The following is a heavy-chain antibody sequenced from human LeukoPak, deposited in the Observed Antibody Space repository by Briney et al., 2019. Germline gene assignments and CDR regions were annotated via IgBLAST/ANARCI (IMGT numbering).Heavy chain of an antibody. Sequence: TGGSLRLSCAASGFTFSTYAMSWVRQAPGKGLEWVSVISGSGGSTYYADSVKGRFTISRDNSKNTVYLQMNSLRAEDTAVYYCAKDAVHDFWSGYYNRAFDYWGQGTLVTVSS. CDR3: AKDAVHDFWSGYYNRAFDY. V-gene: IGHV3-23*01. D-gene: IGHD3-3*01. CDR2: ISGSGGST. CDR1: GFTFSTYA. J-gene: IGHJ4*02.